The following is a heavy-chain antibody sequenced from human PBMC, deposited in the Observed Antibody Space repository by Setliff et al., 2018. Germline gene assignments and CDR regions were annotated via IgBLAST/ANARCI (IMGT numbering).Heavy chain of an antibody. CDR2: MNPNSGNT. D-gene: IGHD3-3*01. Sequence: ASVKVSCKASGYTFTSYDINWVRQATGQGLEWMGWMNPNSGNTGYAQKFQGRVTMTRNTSISTAYMDLSSLRFEDTAMYYCARAQSWSGGPYYFDNWGQGTLVTVSS. V-gene: IGHV1-8*02. CDR1: GYTFTSYD. CDR3: ARAQSWSGGPYYFDN. J-gene: IGHJ4*02.